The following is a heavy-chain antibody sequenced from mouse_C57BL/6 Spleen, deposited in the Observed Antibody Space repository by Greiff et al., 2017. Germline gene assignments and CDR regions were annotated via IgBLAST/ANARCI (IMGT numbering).Heavy chain of an antibody. V-gene: IGHV3-6*01. CDR2: ISYDGSN. J-gene: IGHJ4*01. CDR1: GYSITSGYY. CDR3: ARESGSSFYAMDY. D-gene: IGHD1-1*01. Sequence: DVQLQESGPGLVKPSQSLSLTCSVTGYSITSGYYWNWIRQFPGNKLEWMGYISYDGSNNYNPSLKNRISITRDTSKNQFFLKLNSVTTEDTATYYCARESGSSFYAMDYWGQGTSVTVSS.